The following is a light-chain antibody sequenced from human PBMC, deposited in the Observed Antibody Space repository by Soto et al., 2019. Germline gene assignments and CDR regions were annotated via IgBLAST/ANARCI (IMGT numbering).Light chain of an antibody. CDR2: AAS. Sequence: AIQRTQSPSSLSASIGDRVIITCRASQDIRNELGWYHQRPGKAPKLLINAASSLQSGVPSRFSGSGSGTDFTLTISSLQPEDFGTYYCLQDLTYPWTFGQGTKV. CDR3: LQDLTYPWT. V-gene: IGKV1-6*01. CDR1: QDIRNE. J-gene: IGKJ1*01.